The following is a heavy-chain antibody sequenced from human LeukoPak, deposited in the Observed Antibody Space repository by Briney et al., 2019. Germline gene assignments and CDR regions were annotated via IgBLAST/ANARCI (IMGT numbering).Heavy chain of an antibody. CDR3: ARETFPGTPYYYDSSGYKIDY. V-gene: IGHV4-61*02. D-gene: IGHD3-22*01. CDR1: GGSISSGSYY. CDR2: IYTSGST. Sequence: EPSETLSLTCTVSGGSISSGSYYWSWIRQPAGKGLEWIGRIYTSGSTNYNPSLKSRVTISVDTSKNQFSLKLSSVTAADTAVYYCARETFPGTPYYYDSSGYKIDYWGQGTLVTVSS. J-gene: IGHJ4*02.